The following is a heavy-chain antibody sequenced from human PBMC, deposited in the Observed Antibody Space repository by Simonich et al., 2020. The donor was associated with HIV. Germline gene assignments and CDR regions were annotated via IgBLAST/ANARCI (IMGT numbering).Heavy chain of an antibody. J-gene: IGHJ4*02. D-gene: IGHD3-16*01. CDR3: ASGGSISSVWADDY. CDR1: GFTFSSYA. CDR2: ISYDGSNK. V-gene: IGHV3-30*07. Sequence: QVQLVESGGGVVQPGRSLSLSCAASGFTFSSYAMHWVRQAPGKGLEWVAVISYDGSNKYYADSVKGRFPISRAHSKNTLYLQMNSLRAEDTAVYYCASGGSISSVWADDYWGQGTLVTVSS.